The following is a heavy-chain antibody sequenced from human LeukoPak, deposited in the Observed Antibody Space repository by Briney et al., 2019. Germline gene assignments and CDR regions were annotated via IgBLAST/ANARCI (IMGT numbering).Heavy chain of an antibody. J-gene: IGHJ5*02. CDR1: GFTFSNYA. CDR2: ISGSGGST. V-gene: IGHV3-23*01. Sequence: GGSLRLSCAASGFTFSNYAMSWVRQAPGKGLEWVSGISGSGGSTHYADSVKGRFTISRDNSKNTLYLQMNSLRAEDTAVYYCAKAPPRCGGDCPNWFDPWGQGTLVTVSS. D-gene: IGHD2-21*02. CDR3: AKAPPRCGGDCPNWFDP.